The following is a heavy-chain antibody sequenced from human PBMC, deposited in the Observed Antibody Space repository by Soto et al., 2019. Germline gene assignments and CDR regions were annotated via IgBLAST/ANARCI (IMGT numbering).Heavy chain of an antibody. CDR2: INSDGSTT. CDR1: GFTLSTYW. J-gene: IGHJ4*02. D-gene: IGHD2-15*01. Sequence: PGGSLRLSCEPSGFTLSTYWMHWVRQVPGKGLVWVSRINSDGSTTTYADSVKGRFSISRDNAKNMLYLQMNNLRVEDTAVYYCVRDQDTYGQAVFNFWGQGTVVTVPS. V-gene: IGHV3-74*03. CDR3: VRDQDTYGQAVFNF.